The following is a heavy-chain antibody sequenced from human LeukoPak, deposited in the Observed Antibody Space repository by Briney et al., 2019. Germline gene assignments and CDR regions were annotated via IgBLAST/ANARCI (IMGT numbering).Heavy chain of an antibody. CDR2: INWNGGST. CDR1: GFTFDDYG. J-gene: IGHJ4*02. V-gene: IGHV3-20*04. Sequence: GGSLRLSCAASGFTFDDYGMSWVRQAPGKGLEWVSGINWNGGSTGYADSVKGRFTISRDNAKNSLYLQMNSLRAEDTALYYCARGSTMVRGVIIPLDYWGQGTLVTVSS. CDR3: ARGSTMVRGVIIPLDY. D-gene: IGHD3-10*01.